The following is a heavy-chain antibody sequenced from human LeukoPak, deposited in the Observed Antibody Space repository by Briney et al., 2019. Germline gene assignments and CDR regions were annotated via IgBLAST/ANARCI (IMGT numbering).Heavy chain of an antibody. V-gene: IGHV3-23*01. Sequence: GGSLRLSCAVSGFTFSNYAMSWVRQAPGKGLEWVSGISGSGGRTYYADSVKGRFTISRDNSKNALNLQMNSLRAEDTAVYYCAKGPYYYDSSGYSRRWFDPWGQGTLVTLSS. J-gene: IGHJ5*02. CDR3: AKGPYYYDSSGYSRRWFDP. D-gene: IGHD3-22*01. CDR1: GFTFSNYA. CDR2: ISGSGGRT.